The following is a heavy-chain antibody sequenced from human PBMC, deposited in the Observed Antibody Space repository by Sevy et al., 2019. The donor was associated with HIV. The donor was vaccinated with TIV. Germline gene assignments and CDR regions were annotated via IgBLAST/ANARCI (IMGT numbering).Heavy chain of an antibody. Sequence: ASVKVSCRASGYTFTGNGIAWVRQAPGQGLEWMGWINTNNGNANYAQKYQGRVTMTTDTSTSTGYMELRSLRSDDTAMYYCARDRGYCSGGSCYIQQWGQGTLVTVSS. J-gene: IGHJ1*01. D-gene: IGHD2-15*01. CDR3: ARDRGYCSGGSCYIQQ. CDR1: GYTFTGNG. V-gene: IGHV1-18*01. CDR2: INTNNGNA.